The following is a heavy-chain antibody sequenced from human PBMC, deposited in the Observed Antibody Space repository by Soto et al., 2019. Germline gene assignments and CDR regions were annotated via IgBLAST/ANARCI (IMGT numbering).Heavy chain of an antibody. D-gene: IGHD6-19*01. J-gene: IGHJ6*02. V-gene: IGHV3-30*18. Sequence: QVQLVESGGGVVQPGRSLRLSCAASGFSFSHYGMHWVRQAPGKGLEWVAVISYDGTNKYYADSVKGRFTISRDNSKNTMYLQMNSLRAEDTAVYDCAKDGGWLPGYCYFGMDVWGQGTTVTVSS. CDR3: AKDGGWLPGYCYFGMDV. CDR2: ISYDGTNK. CDR1: GFSFSHYG.